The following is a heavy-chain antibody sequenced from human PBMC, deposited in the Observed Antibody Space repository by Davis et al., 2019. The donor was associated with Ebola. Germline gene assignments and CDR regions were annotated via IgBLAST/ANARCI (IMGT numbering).Heavy chain of an antibody. CDR2: VFWDNDK. CDR1: GFSLNTSGVA. D-gene: IGHD2-2*01. V-gene: IGHV2-5*02. J-gene: IGHJ4*02. Sequence: SGPTLVKPTQTLTLTCTFSGFSLNTSGVAVAWIRQSPGKAPEWFSLVFWDNDKRYTPSLKSRLTITKDTSKNQVVLTMTNMDPMDTATYYCAHSRGLCTSTNCFGRGLFFDYWGQGTLVTVSS. CDR3: AHSRGLCTSTNCFGRGLFFDY.